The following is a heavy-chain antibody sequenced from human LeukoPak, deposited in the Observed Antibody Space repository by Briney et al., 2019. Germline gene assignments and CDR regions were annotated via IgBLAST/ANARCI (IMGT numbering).Heavy chain of an antibody. D-gene: IGHD3-22*01. CDR1: GGSFSGYY. J-gene: IGHJ4*02. CDR2: INHSGST. Sequence: PSETLSLTCAVYGGSFSGYYWSWIRQPPGKGLEWIGEINHSGSTNYNPSLKSRVTISVDTSKNQFSLKLSSVTAADTAAYYCARTLITYYYDSSGYYHFDYWGQGTLVTVSS. CDR3: ARTLITYYYDSSGYYHFDY. V-gene: IGHV4-34*01.